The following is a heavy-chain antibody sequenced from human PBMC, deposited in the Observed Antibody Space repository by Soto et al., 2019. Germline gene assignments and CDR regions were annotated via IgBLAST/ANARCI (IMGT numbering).Heavy chain of an antibody. D-gene: IGHD3-16*01. CDR1: GFTFSSYW. V-gene: IGHV3-7*01. Sequence: GSLRLSCAASGFTFSSYWMSWVRQAPGKGLEWVDNIKQDGSEKYYVDSVKGRFTISRDNAKNSLYLHMNSLRAEDTAVYYCARGPGLDYYFDYWGQGTLVTVSS. J-gene: IGHJ4*02. CDR2: IKQDGSEK. CDR3: ARGPGLDYYFDY.